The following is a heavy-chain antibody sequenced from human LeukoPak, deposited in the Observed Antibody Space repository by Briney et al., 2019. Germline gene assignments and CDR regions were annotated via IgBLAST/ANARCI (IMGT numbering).Heavy chain of an antibody. D-gene: IGHD6-13*01. CDR1: GFTFSSYA. CDR2: ISYDGSNK. V-gene: IGHV3-30*04. Sequence: GGSLRLSCAASGFTFSSYAMHWVRQAPGKGLVWVAVISYDGSNKYYADSVKGRFTISRDNSKNTLYLQMNSLRAEDTAVYYCARDNWAAAGALDYWGQGTLVTVSS. J-gene: IGHJ4*02. CDR3: ARDNWAAAGALDY.